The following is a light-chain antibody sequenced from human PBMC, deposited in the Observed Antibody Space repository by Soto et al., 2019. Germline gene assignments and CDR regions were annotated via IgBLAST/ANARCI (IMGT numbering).Light chain of an antibody. V-gene: IGKV1-5*03. Sequence: DIQMTQSPSTLPSSVGYRFTFTCRASQSIRSWLAWYQEKPGKAPKLLIYKASLLETGVPSRFSGSGSGTEFTLTISSLQTDDFGTYYCQQYNSHPWTFGQGTKVHI. CDR1: QSIRSW. J-gene: IGKJ1*01. CDR3: QQYNSHPWT. CDR2: KAS.